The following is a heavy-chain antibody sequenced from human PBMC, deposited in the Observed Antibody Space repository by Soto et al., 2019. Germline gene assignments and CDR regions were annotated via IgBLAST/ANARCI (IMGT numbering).Heavy chain of an antibody. J-gene: IGHJ2*01. D-gene: IGHD5-12*01. Sequence: GGSLRLSCAASGFTFSSYAMSWVRQAPGKGLEWVSAISGSGGSTYYADSVKGRFTISRDNSKNTLYQQMNSLRAEDTAVYYCAKDPGDGYNQLTPTRYFDLWGRGTLVTVSS. CDR1: GFTFSSYA. CDR2: ISGSGGST. V-gene: IGHV3-23*01. CDR3: AKDPGDGYNQLTPTRYFDL.